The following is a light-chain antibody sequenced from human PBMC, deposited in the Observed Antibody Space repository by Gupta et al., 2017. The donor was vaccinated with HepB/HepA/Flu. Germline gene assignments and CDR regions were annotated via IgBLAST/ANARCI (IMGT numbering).Light chain of an antibody. CDR3: GTWDNSLTAGV. J-gene: IGLJ2*01. CDR1: SSNIGYNY. CDR2: DNY. Sequence: VLPQPPSVSAAPGSKVTISCSGSSSNIGYNYVSWYQHLPGQAPKLLIYDNYKRPSGIPDRFSGSRSGTSATLGITGLQTGDEADYYCGTWDNSLTAGVFGGGTKLTVL. V-gene: IGLV1-51*01.